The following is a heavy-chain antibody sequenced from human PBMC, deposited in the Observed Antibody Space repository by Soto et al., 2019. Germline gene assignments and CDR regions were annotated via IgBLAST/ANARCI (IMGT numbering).Heavy chain of an antibody. V-gene: IGHV3-21*01. CDR3: ARVLIYYDFWSGYLDY. CDR2: ISSSSSYI. J-gene: IGHJ4*02. CDR1: GFTFSSYS. D-gene: IGHD3-3*01. Sequence: SGGSLRLSCAASGFTFSSYSMNWVRQAPGKELEWVSSISSSSSYIYYADSVKGRFTISRANAKNSLYLQMNSLRAEDTAVYYCARVLIYYDFWSGYLDYWGQGTLVTVSS.